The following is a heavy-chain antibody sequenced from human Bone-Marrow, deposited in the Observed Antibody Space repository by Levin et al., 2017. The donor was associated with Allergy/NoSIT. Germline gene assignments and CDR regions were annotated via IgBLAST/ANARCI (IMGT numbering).Heavy chain of an antibody. V-gene: IGHV4-38-2*02. CDR2: IHYTGYT. CDR1: GYSIRSGYY. D-gene: IGHD3-10*02. J-gene: IGHJ3*02. Sequence: SPTLSLPCAVSGYSIRSGYYWGWIRQPPGRRLEWIGSIHYTGYTYYNPSLKSRVTVSSDTSKNQFSLRLTSVTAADTALYYCARDSPLKVFGAFDIWGQGTMVTVSS. CDR3: ARDSPLKVFGAFDI.